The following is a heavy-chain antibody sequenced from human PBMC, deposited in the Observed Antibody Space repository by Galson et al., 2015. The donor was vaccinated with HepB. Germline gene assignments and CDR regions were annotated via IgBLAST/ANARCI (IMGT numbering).Heavy chain of an antibody. J-gene: IGHJ5*02. D-gene: IGHD2-2*01. Sequence: SLRLSCAASGFTFSSYSMNWVRQAPGKGLEWVSYISSSSSTIYYADSVKGRFTISRDNAKNSLYLQMNSLRDEDTAVYYCAREGNVVPAAYAWFDPWGQGTLVTVSS. V-gene: IGHV3-48*02. CDR1: GFTFSSYS. CDR2: ISSSSSTI. CDR3: AREGNVVPAAYAWFDP.